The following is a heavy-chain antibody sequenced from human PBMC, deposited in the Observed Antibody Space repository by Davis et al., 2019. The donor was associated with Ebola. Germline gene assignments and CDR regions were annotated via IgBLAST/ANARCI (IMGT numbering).Heavy chain of an antibody. CDR1: GFTFSSYS. V-gene: IGHV3-21*01. D-gene: IGHD3-22*01. CDR2: ISSSSSHI. Sequence: GESLKISCAASGFTFSSYSMNWVRQAPGKGLEWVSFISSSSSHIYYADSVKGRFTISRDNAKNSLYLQMNSLRAEDTAVYYCARAQESSGYSSGWAYWGQGTLVTVSS. J-gene: IGHJ4*02. CDR3: ARAQESSGYSSGWAY.